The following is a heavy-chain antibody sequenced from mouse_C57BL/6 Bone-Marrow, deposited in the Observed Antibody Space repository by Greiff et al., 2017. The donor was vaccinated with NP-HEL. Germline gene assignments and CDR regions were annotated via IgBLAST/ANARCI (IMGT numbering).Heavy chain of an antibody. V-gene: IGHV1-52*01. Sequence: VQLQQPGAELVRPGSSVKLSCKASGYTFTSYWMHWVKQRPIQGLEWIGNIDPSDSETHYNQKFKDKATLTVDKSSSTAYMQLSSLTSEDSAVYYCARRYGYDMGYAMDYWGQGTSVTVSS. J-gene: IGHJ4*01. D-gene: IGHD2-2*01. CDR3: ARRYGYDMGYAMDY. CDR1: GYTFTSYW. CDR2: IDPSDSET.